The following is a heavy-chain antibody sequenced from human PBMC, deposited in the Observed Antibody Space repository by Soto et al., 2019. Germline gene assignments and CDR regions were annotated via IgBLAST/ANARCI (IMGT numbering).Heavy chain of an antibody. D-gene: IGHD1-1*01. V-gene: IGHV4-4*07. CDR1: AAPISGFY. CDR3: VRDGTKTLRDWFDP. Sequence: SETLSLTCTVSAAPISGFYWSWIRKSAGKGLEWIGRIYATGTTDYNPSLKSRVMMSVDTSKKQFSLQLRSVTAADTAVYYCVRDGTKTLRDWFDPWGQGISVTVSS. CDR2: IYATGTT. J-gene: IGHJ5*02.